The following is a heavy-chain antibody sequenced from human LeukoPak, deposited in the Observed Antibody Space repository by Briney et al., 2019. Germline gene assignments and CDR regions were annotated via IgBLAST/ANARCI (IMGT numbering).Heavy chain of an antibody. V-gene: IGHV3-30*18. CDR1: GFTFSSYG. D-gene: IGHD3-22*01. Sequence: GGSLRLSCAASGFTFSSYGMHWVRQAPGKGLEWEAVISYDGSNKYYADSVKGRFTISRDNSKNTLYLQMNSLRAEDTAVYYCAKPQSSGYYYGHFDYWGQGTLVAVSS. CDR2: ISYDGSNK. J-gene: IGHJ4*02. CDR3: AKPQSSGYYYGHFDY.